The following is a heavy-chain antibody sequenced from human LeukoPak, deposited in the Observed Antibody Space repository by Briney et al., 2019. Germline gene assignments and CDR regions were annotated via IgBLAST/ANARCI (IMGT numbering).Heavy chain of an antibody. CDR3: ARGYSGYQDAFHI. V-gene: IGHV1-69*05. Sequence: APVKVSCKTSGGTFTSYAFSWVRQAPGQGLEWMGGIIPMFGTTDQAQRFQGRVTISTDESTSTAYMELSSLRSEDTAVYYCARGYSGYQDAFHIWGQGTMVTVSS. D-gene: IGHD5-12*01. CDR1: GGTFTSYA. CDR2: IIPMFGTT. J-gene: IGHJ3*02.